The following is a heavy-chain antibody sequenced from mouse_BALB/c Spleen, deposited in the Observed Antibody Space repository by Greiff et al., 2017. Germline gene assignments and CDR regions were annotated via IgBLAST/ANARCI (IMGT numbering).Heavy chain of an antibody. J-gene: IGHJ3*01. Sequence: EVQLVESGGGLVQPGGSLRLSCATSGFTFTDYYMSWVRQPPGKALEWLGFIRNKANGYTTEYSASVKGRFTISRDNSHSILYLQMNTLRAEDSATYYCARGSSYGILAYWGQGTLVTVSA. V-gene: IGHV7-3*02. CDR1: GFTFTDYY. CDR2: IRNKANGYTT. D-gene: IGHD2-10*02. CDR3: ARGSSYGILAY.